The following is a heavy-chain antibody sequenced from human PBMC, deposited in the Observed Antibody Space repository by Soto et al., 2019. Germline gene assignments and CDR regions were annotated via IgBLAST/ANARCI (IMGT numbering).Heavy chain of an antibody. D-gene: IGHD2-21*02. Sequence: GGSLRLSCAASGFTFSSYDMHWVRQATGKGLEWVSAIGTAGDTYYPGSVKGRFTISRENAKNSLYLQMNSLRAEDTAVYYCARSHPLGAYCGGDCYQPFDYWGQGTLVTVSS. CDR3: ARSHPLGAYCGGDCYQPFDY. J-gene: IGHJ4*02. CDR2: IGTAGDT. V-gene: IGHV3-13*01. CDR1: GFTFSSYD.